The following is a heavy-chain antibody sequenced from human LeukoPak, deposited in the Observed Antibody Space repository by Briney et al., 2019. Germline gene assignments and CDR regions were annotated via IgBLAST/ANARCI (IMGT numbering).Heavy chain of an antibody. D-gene: IGHD5-18*01. CDR2: IYYSGST. V-gene: IGHV4-59*08. CDR1: GGSISSYY. J-gene: IGHJ4*02. CDR3: ARLGGYSYGLFDY. Sequence: SETLSLTCTVSGGSISSYYWSWIRQPPGKGLEWIGYIYYSGSTNYNPSLKSRVTISVDTSKNQFSLKLSSVTAADTAVYYCARLGGYSYGLFDYWGQGTLVTVSS.